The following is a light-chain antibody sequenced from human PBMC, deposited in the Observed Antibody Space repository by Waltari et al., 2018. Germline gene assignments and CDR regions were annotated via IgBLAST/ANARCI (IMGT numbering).Light chain of an antibody. J-gene: IGLJ3*02. Sequence: QSVLTQPPSVSGAPGQRVTISCTGSGPNIGAGHDAHWYQQLPRPAPKLLIFGSSTLPLGVPDRFLGSTSGASASLAITGLQAEDEADYYCQSYDTSLSVVFGGGTKLTVL. CDR1: GPNIGAGHD. CDR2: GSS. CDR3: QSYDTSLSVV. V-gene: IGLV1-40*01.